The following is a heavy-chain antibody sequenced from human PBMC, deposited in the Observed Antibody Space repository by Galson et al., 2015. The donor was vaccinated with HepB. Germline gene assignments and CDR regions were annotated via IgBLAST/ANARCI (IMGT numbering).Heavy chain of an antibody. V-gene: IGHV1-18*01. CDR1: GYTFTSYG. Sequence: SVKVSCKASGYTFTSYGISWVRQAPGQGLEWMGWISAYNGNTNYAQKLQGRVTMTTDTSTSTAYMELRSLRSDDTAVYYCARDGVSSTYYYDSSGYYRFDYWGQGTLVTVSS. CDR3: ARDGVSSTYYYDSSGYYRFDY. CDR2: ISAYNGNT. D-gene: IGHD3-22*01. J-gene: IGHJ4*02.